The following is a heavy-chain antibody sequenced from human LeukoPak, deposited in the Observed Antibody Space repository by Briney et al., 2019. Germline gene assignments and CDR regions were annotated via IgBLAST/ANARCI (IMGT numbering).Heavy chain of an antibody. V-gene: IGHV1-46*01. J-gene: IGHJ4*02. CDR1: GYTFTSYY. CDR2: INPSGGST. Sequence: ASVKVSCKASGYTFTSYYMHWVRQAPGQGLEWMGIINPSGGSTSYAQKFQGRVTMTRDTSTSTVYMELSSLRSEDTAVYYCARVDGRGSSWYGGAVAGPFDYWGQGTLVTVSS. D-gene: IGHD6-13*01. CDR3: ARVDGRGSSWYGGAVAGPFDY.